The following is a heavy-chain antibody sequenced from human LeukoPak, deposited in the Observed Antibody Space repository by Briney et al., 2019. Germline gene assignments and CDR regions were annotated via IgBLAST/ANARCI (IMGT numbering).Heavy chain of an antibody. V-gene: IGHV4-38-2*02. CDR3: ARAVDIVATNLFDY. CDR1: GYSISSGYY. D-gene: IGHD5-12*01. Sequence: SETLSLTCTVSGYSISSGYYWGWIRQPPGKGLEWIGSIYHSGSTYYNPSLKSRVTISVDTSKNQFSLKLSSVTAADTAVYYCARAVDIVATNLFDYWGQGTLVTVSS. J-gene: IGHJ4*02. CDR2: IYHSGST.